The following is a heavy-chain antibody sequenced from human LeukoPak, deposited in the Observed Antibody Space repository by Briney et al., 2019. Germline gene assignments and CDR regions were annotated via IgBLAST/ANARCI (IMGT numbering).Heavy chain of an antibody. CDR1: GFTFSSYS. V-gene: IGHV3-21*01. D-gene: IGHD1-26*01. J-gene: IGHJ4*02. CDR2: ISSSSNYI. CDR3: ARWSGGSQYFDY. Sequence: PGGSLRLSCAASGFTFSSYSMNWVRQAPGKGLEWVSSISSSSNYIYYPDSVKGRFTISRDNAKNSLYLQMNSLRAEDTAVYYCARWSGGSQYFDYWGQGTLVTVSS.